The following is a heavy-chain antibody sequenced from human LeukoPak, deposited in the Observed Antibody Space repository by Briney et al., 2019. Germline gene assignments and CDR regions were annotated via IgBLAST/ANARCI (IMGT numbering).Heavy chain of an antibody. V-gene: IGHV3-7*03. J-gene: IGHJ4*02. D-gene: IGHD5-24*01. CDR1: GFTFNNFW. Sequence: GGSLRLSCAASGFTFNNFWMSWVRHAPGKGLEWVANINQDGSAEYHVDSVKGRFTISRDNAKNSLYLQMNSLRAEDTAVYYCARDGYKSFDYWGQGTLVTVSS. CDR3: ARDGYKSFDY. CDR2: INQDGSAE.